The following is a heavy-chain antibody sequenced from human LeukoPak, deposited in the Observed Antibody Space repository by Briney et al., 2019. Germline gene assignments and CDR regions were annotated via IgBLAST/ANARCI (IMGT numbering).Heavy chain of an antibody. V-gene: IGHV1-69*13. J-gene: IGHJ5*02. Sequence: SVKVSCKASGYTFTSYGISWVRQAPGQGLEWMGGIIPIFGTANYAQKFQGRVTITADESTSTAYMELSSLRSEDTAVYYCARGAAAAHANWFDPWGQGTLVTVSS. CDR1: GYTFTSYG. CDR2: IIPIFGTA. CDR3: ARGAAAAHANWFDP. D-gene: IGHD2-2*01.